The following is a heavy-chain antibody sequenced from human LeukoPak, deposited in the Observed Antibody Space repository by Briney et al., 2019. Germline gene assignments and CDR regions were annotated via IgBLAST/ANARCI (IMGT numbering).Heavy chain of an antibody. CDR1: GYSISSGYY. CDR2: IYHSGST. D-gene: IGHD3-9*01. V-gene: IGHV4-38-2*01. Sequence: SETLSLTCAVSGYSISSGYYWGWIRQPPGKGLEWIGSIYHSGSTYYNPSLKGRVTISVDTSKNQFSLKLSSVTAADTAVYYCARAGLNFDWLSYFDYWGQGTLVTVSS. CDR3: ARAGLNFDWLSYFDY. J-gene: IGHJ4*02.